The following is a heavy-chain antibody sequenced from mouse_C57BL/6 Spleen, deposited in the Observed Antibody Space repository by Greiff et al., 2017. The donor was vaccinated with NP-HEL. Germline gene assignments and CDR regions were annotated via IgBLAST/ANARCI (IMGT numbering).Heavy chain of an antibody. CDR2: IHPNSGST. J-gene: IGHJ4*01. D-gene: IGHD3-2*02. CDR3: ARGELRLWSIDY. Sequence: QVQLQQPGAELVMPGASVKLSCKASGYTFTSYWMHWVKQRPGQGLEWIGMIHPNSGSTNYNEKFKSKATLTVDKSSSTAYMQLSSLTSEDSAVYYSARGELRLWSIDYWGQGTSVTVSS. V-gene: IGHV1-64*01. CDR1: GYTFTSYW.